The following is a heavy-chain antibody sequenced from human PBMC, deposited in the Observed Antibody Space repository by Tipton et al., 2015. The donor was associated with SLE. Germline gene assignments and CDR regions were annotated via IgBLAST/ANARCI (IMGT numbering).Heavy chain of an antibody. CDR3: ARRTTRSSGYFGAFDI. D-gene: IGHD3-22*01. CDR2: IYHSGST. Sequence: TLSLTCAVYGGSISSSNWWTWVRQPPGKGLEWIGEIYHSGSTNYNPSLKSRVTISVDKSKNQFSLKLSSVTAAETAVYYCARRTTRSSGYFGAFDIWGQGTMVTVSS. CDR1: GGSISSSNW. J-gene: IGHJ3*02. V-gene: IGHV4-4*02.